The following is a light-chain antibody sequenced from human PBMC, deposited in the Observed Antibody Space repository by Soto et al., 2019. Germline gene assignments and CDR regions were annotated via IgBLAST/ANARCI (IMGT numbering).Light chain of an antibody. V-gene: IGLV1-40*01. CDR2: GNS. CDR3: QSYDSSLSGWV. J-gene: IGLJ3*02. Sequence: QSVLTQPPSVSGAPGQRVTISCTGSSSNIGAGYDVHWYQQLPGTAPKLLIYGNSIRPSGIPDRLSGSKSGTSASLAITGLQAEDEADYYCQSYDSSLSGWVFGGGTKVTVL. CDR1: SSNIGAGYD.